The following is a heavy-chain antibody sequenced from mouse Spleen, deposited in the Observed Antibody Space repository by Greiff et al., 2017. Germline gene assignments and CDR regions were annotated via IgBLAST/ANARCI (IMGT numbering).Heavy chain of an antibody. V-gene: IGHV5-16*01. D-gene: IGHD1-1*01. CDR2: INYDGSST. CDR1: GFTFSDYY. Sequence: EVKLVESEGGLVQPGSSMKLSCTASGFTFSDYYMAWVRQVPEKGLEWVANINYDGSSTYYLDSLKSRFIISRDNAKNILYLQMSSLKSEDTATYYCARGYYGSSGFDYWGQGTTLTVSS. CDR3: ARGYYGSSGFDY. J-gene: IGHJ2*01.